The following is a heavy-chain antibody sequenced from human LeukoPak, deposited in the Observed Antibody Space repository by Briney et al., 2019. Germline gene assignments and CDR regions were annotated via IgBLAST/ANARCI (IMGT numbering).Heavy chain of an antibody. CDR2: IWYDGSNK. D-gene: IGHD2-15*01. Sequence: GGSLRLSCAASGFTFSSYGMHWVRQAPGKGLEWVAVIWYDGSNKYYADSVKGRFTISRDNSKNTLYLQMNSLRAEDTAVYYCARDRAVVVVAASRWFDPWGQGTLVTVSS. CDR1: GFTFSSYG. V-gene: IGHV3-33*01. CDR3: ARDRAVVVVAASRWFDP. J-gene: IGHJ5*02.